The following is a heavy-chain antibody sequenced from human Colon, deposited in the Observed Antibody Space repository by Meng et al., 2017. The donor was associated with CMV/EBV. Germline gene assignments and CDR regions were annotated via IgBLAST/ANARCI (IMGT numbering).Heavy chain of an antibody. CDR3: FRGQYDRA. J-gene: IGHJ5*01. Sequence: GESLKISCTSSQFSFNNFWMNWVRQAPGKGLEWVANIKQDGSETYYVDSVKGRFTVSRDNAKNSLYLQMNSLRVEDTAVYYCFRGQYDRAWGHGTLVTVPS. V-gene: IGHV3-7*01. D-gene: IGHD3-10*02. CDR2: IKQDGSET. CDR1: QFSFNNFW.